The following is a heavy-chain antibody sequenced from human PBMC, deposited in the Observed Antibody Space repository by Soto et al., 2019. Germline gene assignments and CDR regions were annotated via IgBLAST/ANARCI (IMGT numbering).Heavy chain of an antibody. CDR1: GGTFSSYA. V-gene: IGHV1-69*01. CDR3: ARSQGSSTSLEIYYYYYYGMDV. D-gene: IGHD2-2*01. Sequence: QVQLVQSGAEVKKPGSSVKVSCKASGGTFSSYAISWVRQAPGQGREWMGGIIPISGTANYAQKFQGRVTITADESTSTAYMELGSLRSEDTAVYYCARSQGSSTSLEIYYYYYYGMDVWGQGTTVTVSS. J-gene: IGHJ6*02. CDR2: IIPISGTA.